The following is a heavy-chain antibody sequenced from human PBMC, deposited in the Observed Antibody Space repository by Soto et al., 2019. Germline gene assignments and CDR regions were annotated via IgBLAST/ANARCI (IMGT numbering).Heavy chain of an antibody. CDR1: GFTFSSYA. Sequence: EVQLLGSGGGLVQPGGSLRLSCAASGFTFSSYAMSWVRQAPGKGLEWVSGISGSGDSTYYADSVKGRFTISRDNSKNTLYLQMNSLRAEDTAVYYCAKGVPGIAVAGTGYFQHWGQGTLVTVSS. J-gene: IGHJ1*01. CDR2: ISGSGDST. CDR3: AKGVPGIAVAGTGYFQH. D-gene: IGHD6-19*01. V-gene: IGHV3-23*01.